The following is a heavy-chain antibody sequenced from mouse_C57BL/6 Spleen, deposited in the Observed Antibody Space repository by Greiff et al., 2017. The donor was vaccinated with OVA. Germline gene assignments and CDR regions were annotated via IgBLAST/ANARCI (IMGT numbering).Heavy chain of an antibody. V-gene: IGHV1-52*01. CDR2: IYPSDSET. CDR1: GYTFTSYW. CDR3: AGGQLRLPDFDY. D-gene: IGHD3-2*02. J-gene: IGHJ2*01. Sequence: QVQLKQPGAELVRPGSSVKLSCKASGYTFTSYWMHWVKQRPIQGLEWIGNIYPSDSETHYNQKFKDKATLTVDKSSSTAYMQLSSLTSEDSAVYYCAGGQLRLPDFDYWGQGTTLTVSS.